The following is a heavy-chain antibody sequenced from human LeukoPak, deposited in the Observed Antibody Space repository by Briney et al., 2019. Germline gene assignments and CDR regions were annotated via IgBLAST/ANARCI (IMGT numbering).Heavy chain of an antibody. CDR2: ISGTGGRT. CDR3: ARDGWSNYWYLNL. V-gene: IGHV3-23*01. D-gene: IGHD1-26*01. Sequence: PGGSLRLSCAASGFAFSSYAMSWVRQAPGKGLEWVSSISGTGGRTYYADSVKGRFTISRDNSKNTLDLQMNSLRAEDTAVYYCARDGWSNYWYLNLWGQGTLVTVSS. J-gene: IGHJ4*02. CDR1: GFAFSSYA.